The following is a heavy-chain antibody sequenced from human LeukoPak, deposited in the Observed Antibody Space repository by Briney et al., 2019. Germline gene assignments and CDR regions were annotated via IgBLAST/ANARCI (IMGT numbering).Heavy chain of an antibody. D-gene: IGHD4/OR15-4a*01. Sequence: GGTLRLSCAASGFTVSSNSMSWVRQAPGKGLEWVSFSDSVKGRFTISRDNSKNTLYLQMNSLRAEDTAVYYCARRAGAYSHPYDYWGQGTLVTVSS. V-gene: IGHV3-53*01. CDR1: GFTVSSNS. J-gene: IGHJ4*02. CDR3: ARRAGAYSHPYDY.